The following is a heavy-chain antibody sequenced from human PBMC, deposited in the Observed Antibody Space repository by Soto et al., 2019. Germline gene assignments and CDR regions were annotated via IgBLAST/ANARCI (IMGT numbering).Heavy chain of an antibody. CDR2: IIPIFGTA. CDR3: ARDRRAYDYVWGSYRVNWFDP. D-gene: IGHD3-16*02. Sequence: QVQLVQSGAEVKKPGSSVKVSCKASGGTFSSYAISWVRQAPGQGLEWMGGIIPIFGTANYAQKFQGRVTITADESTSTAYIELSSLRSEDTAVYYCARDRRAYDYVWGSYRVNWFDPWGQGTLVTVSS. J-gene: IGHJ5*02. V-gene: IGHV1-69*01. CDR1: GGTFSSYA.